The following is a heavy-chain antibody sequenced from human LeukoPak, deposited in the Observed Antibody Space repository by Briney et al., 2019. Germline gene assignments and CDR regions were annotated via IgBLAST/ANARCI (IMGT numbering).Heavy chain of an antibody. J-gene: IGHJ4*02. Sequence: SETLSLTCTVSGGSISSYYWSWIRQPPGKGLEWIGYIYYSGSTNYNPSLKSRVTISVDTSKNQFSLKLSSVTAADTAVYYCAREDGSSSVSGFDYWGQGTLVTVSS. V-gene: IGHV4-59*01. CDR2: IYYSGST. CDR3: AREDGSSSVSGFDY. CDR1: GGSISSYY. D-gene: IGHD6-6*01.